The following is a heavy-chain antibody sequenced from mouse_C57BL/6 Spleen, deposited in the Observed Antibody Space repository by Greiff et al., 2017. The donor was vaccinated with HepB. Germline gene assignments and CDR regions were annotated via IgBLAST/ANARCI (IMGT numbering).Heavy chain of an antibody. D-gene: IGHD2-12*01. CDR2: INPGSGGT. Sequence: QVQLKESGAELVRPGTSVKVSCKASGYAFTNYLIEWVKQRPGQGLEWIGVINPGSGGTNYNEKFKGKATLTADKSSSTAYMQLSSLTSEDSAVYVCARGHYSRDYAMDYWGQGTSVTVSS. CDR3: ARGHYSRDYAMDY. CDR1: GYAFTNYL. J-gene: IGHJ4*01. V-gene: IGHV1-54*01.